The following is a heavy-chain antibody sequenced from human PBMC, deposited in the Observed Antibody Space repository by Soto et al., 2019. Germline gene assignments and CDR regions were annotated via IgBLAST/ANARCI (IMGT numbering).Heavy chain of an antibody. D-gene: IGHD3-3*01. CDR1: GGAISGYY. CDR3: ARGQRFSDWFDP. J-gene: IGHJ5*02. CDR2: IYSSGST. Sequence: SLTCTVTGGAISGYYWTWMRQSAGGGLEWIGRIYSSGSTNYNPSLKSRVTISLDTSMNHFSLRLSSVTAADTAVYYCARGQRFSDWFDPWGQGTLVTVSS. V-gene: IGHV4-4*07.